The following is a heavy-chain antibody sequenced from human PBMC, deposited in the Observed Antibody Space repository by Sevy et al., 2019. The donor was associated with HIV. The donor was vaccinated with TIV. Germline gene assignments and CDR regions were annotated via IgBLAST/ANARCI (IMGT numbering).Heavy chain of an antibody. V-gene: IGHV4-59*01. J-gene: IGHJ4*02. CDR1: GGSISNYF. CDR2: IYYSGST. Sequence: SETLSLTCTVSGGSISNYFWSWIRQPPGKGLEWIGYIYYSGSTNYNPSLKSRITISVDTSKNRFSLKLSSVTAADTAVYYCARESIGAVGDFDYWGQGTLVTVSS. D-gene: IGHD6-13*01. CDR3: ARESIGAVGDFDY.